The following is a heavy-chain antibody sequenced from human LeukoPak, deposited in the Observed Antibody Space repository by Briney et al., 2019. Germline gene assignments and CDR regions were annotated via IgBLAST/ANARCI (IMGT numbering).Heavy chain of an antibody. J-gene: IGHJ5*02. CDR2: ISSSGSTI. CDR1: GFTFSSYS. CDR3: ARVVAVAGLS. D-gene: IGHD6-19*01. Sequence: GGSLRLSCAASGFTFSSYSMNWVRQAPGKGLEWVSYISSSGSTIYYADSVKGRFTISRDNAKNSLYLQMSSLRAEDTAVYYCARVVAVAGLSWGQGTLVTVSS. V-gene: IGHV3-48*04.